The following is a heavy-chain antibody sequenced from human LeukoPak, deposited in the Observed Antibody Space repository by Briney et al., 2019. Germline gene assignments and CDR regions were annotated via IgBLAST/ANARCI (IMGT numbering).Heavy chain of an antibody. D-gene: IGHD1-14*01. Sequence: PSETLSLTCTVSGGSISSHYWSWIRQPPGKGLEWIGYIYYSGSTNYNPSLKSRVTISVDTSKNQFSLKLSSLTAADTAVYYCARGSMTTDAFDIWGQGTMVTVSS. V-gene: IGHV4-59*11. J-gene: IGHJ3*02. CDR2: IYYSGST. CDR1: GGSISSHY. CDR3: ARGSMTTDAFDI.